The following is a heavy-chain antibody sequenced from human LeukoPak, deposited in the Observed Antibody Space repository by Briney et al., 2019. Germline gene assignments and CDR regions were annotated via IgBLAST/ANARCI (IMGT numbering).Heavy chain of an antibody. Sequence: SQTLSLTCAISGDIVSSNSAAWNWIRQSPSRGLEWLGRTYYRSKWYNDYAVSVKSRITINPDTSKNQFSLQLNSVTPEDTAVYYCAREGGSSSLTYQGDYYYYYMDVWGKGTTVTVSS. CDR2: TYYRSKWYN. J-gene: IGHJ6*03. V-gene: IGHV6-1*01. CDR3: AREGGSSSLTYQGDYYYYYMDV. CDR1: GDIVSSNSAA. D-gene: IGHD6-13*01.